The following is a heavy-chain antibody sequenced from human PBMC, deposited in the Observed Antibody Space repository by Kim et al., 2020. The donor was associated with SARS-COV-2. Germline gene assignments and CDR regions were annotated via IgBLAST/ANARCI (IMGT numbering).Heavy chain of an antibody. CDR3: ARGRGYSSSWDFDY. D-gene: IGHD6-13*01. V-gene: IGHV3-30*07. Sequence: ADSVKGRFTISRDNSKNTLYLQMNSRRAEDTAVYYCARGRGYSSSWDFDYWGQGTLVTVSS. J-gene: IGHJ4*02.